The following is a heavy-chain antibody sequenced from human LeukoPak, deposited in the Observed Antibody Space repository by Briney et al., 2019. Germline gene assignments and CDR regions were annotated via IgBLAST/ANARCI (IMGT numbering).Heavy chain of an antibody. D-gene: IGHD3-10*01. CDR3: ARDVGGSGNRFDP. V-gene: IGHV1-2*02. Sequence: ASVKVSCKASGYTFTGYYIHWVRQAPGQGLEWLGWIKPNSGATKCAQQFQGRVAMTSDTSISTAHMELSSLTSDDTAVYHCARDVGGSGNRFDPWGQGTLVTVSS. J-gene: IGHJ5*02. CDR1: GYTFTGYY. CDR2: IKPNSGAT.